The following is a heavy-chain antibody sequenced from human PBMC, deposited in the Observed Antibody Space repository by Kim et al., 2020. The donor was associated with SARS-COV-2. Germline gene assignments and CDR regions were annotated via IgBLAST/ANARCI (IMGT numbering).Heavy chain of an antibody. D-gene: IGHD3-3*01. CDR1: GFTFDYYA. J-gene: IGHJ4*02. V-gene: IGHV3-9*01. CDR2: ISWGSGSI. CDR3: AKAGVERGILGY. Sequence: GGSLRLSCAASGFTFDYYAMHWVRQAPGKGLEWVSGISWGSGSIGYADSVKGRFTISRDNAKNSLYLQMNSLRAEDTALYYCAKAGVERGILGYWGKGTLVTVSS.